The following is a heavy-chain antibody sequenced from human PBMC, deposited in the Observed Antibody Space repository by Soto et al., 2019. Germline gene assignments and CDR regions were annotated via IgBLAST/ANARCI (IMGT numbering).Heavy chain of an antibody. Sequence: SETLSLTCAVYGGSFSGYYWSLIRQPPGKGLEWIGEINHSGSTNYNPSLKSRVTISVDTSKNQFSLKLSSVTAADTAVYYCARGGGSYSSYDYWGQGTLVTVSS. CDR1: GGSFSGYY. V-gene: IGHV4-34*01. CDR3: ARGGGSYSSYDY. J-gene: IGHJ4*02. CDR2: INHSGST. D-gene: IGHD1-26*01.